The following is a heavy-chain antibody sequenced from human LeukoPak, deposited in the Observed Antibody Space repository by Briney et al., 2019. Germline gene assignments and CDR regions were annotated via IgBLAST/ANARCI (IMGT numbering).Heavy chain of an antibody. Sequence: GASVKVSCKASGYTFTGYYMHWVRQAPGQGLEWMGWINPNSGGTNYAQKFQGRVTMTRDTSISTAYMELSSLTSDDTAVYFCVRSAEHCNNGVCFTDYYMDVWGKGTTVTVSS. CDR3: VRSAEHCNNGVCFTDYYMDV. V-gene: IGHV1-2*02. D-gene: IGHD2-8*01. CDR1: GYTFTGYY. J-gene: IGHJ6*03. CDR2: INPNSGGT.